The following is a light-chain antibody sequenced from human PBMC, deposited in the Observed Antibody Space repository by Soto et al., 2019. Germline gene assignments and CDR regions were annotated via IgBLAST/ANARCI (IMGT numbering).Light chain of an antibody. CDR2: HAS. CDR1: QSVSNN. CDR3: QQYKEWPLT. J-gene: IGKJ4*01. V-gene: IGKV3-15*01. Sequence: EIVMTQSPATLSVSPGERATLSCRASQSVSNNLAWYQQKPGQAPRLLIYHASTGATGIPARFSGSGSGTELTLTISSVQSEDFAVYCCQQYKEWPLTFGGGTKVEIK.